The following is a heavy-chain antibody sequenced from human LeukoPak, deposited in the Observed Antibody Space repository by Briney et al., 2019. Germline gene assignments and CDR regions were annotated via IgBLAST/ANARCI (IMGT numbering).Heavy chain of an antibody. D-gene: IGHD2-15*01. J-gene: IGHJ3*02. Sequence: SQTLSLTCTVSGGYISSGGYYWSWIRQSPGEGLEWIGYIWFSGNAYYNPSLKSRVTISVDTSKTRFSLKLTSVTAADTAVYYCARYCTGAICYSGAFDIWGRGTMVTVSS. CDR1: GGYISSGGYY. CDR3: ARYCTGAICYSGAFDI. V-gene: IGHV4-30-4*01. CDR2: IWFSGNA.